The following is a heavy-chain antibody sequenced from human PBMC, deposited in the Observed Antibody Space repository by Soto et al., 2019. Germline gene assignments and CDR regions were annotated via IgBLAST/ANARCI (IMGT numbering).Heavy chain of an antibody. CDR1: GGSLSSSDYY. CDR3: AGKPNALSYFDC. D-gene: IGHD2-8*01. V-gene: IGHV4-31*03. CDR2: IHHSGIT. J-gene: IGHJ4*02. Sequence: SETLSLTCTVSGGSLSSSDYYWSWIRHLPGKGLEWIGYIHHSGITYYNPSLKSRVQLSVDTPKNQLSLNLSSVTAADTAVYYCAGKPNALSYFDCWGQGTLVTV.